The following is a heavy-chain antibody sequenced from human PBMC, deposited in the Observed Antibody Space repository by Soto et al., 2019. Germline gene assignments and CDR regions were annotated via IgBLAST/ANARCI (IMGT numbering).Heavy chain of an antibody. J-gene: IGHJ4*02. CDR2: INPNSGGT. V-gene: IGHV1-2*02. D-gene: IGHD3-3*01. Sequence: QVQLVQSGAEVKKPGASVKVSCKASGYTFTGYYMHWVRQAPGQGLEWMGWINPNSGGTNYAQKFQGRVTMTRDTSISSAYMELSRLGSDDTAVYYCARAARYDFWSGYYQGGGDYWGQGTLVTVSS. CDR1: GYTFTGYY. CDR3: ARAARYDFWSGYYQGGGDY.